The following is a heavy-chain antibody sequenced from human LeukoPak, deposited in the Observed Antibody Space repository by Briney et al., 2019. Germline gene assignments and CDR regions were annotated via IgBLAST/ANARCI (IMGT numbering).Heavy chain of an antibody. CDR2: VFSSGST. V-gene: IGHV4-61*02. CDR1: GDSITSGNYY. D-gene: IGHD2-2*01. Sequence: SQTLSLTCNVSGDSITSGNYYWNWIRQPAGKGLEWIGRVFSSGSTTYNPSLKSRVTISVDTSKNQFSLTLSSVTAADTAVYYCTRSKVVPAAMARFDPWGLGTLVTVSS. CDR3: TRSKVVPAAMARFDP. J-gene: IGHJ5*02.